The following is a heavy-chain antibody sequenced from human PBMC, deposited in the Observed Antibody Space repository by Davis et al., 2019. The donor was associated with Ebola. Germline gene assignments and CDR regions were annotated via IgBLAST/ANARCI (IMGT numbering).Heavy chain of an antibody. CDR2: TSGSSGST. J-gene: IGHJ4*02. CDR3: ATYSSSRPHDY. Sequence: PGVSLTLSCAASGFTFSSYAMRWVRQAPGKGLEWVSATSGSSGSTYYADVVKGRFTISRDNSKNTLYLQMNSRRAEDTAVYYCATYSSSRPHDYWGQGTLVTVSS. CDR1: GFTFSSYA. D-gene: IGHD6-13*01. V-gene: IGHV3-23*01.